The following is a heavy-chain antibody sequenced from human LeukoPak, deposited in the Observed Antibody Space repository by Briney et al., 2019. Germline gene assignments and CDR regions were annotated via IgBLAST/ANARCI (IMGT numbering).Heavy chain of an antibody. D-gene: IGHD1-26*01. CDR3: AKAGWYSAKTYATYDDAYDI. Sequence: GGSLRLSCAASGFTFNNYAMSWVRQAPGKGLEWVSAIRADGGGTYYADSVKGRFTISRDNSKKKVFLQMNSLRADDTAVYYCAKAGWYSAKTYATYDDAYDIWGQGTVVTVSS. CDR1: GFTFNNYA. J-gene: IGHJ3*02. V-gene: IGHV3-23*01. CDR2: IRADGGGT.